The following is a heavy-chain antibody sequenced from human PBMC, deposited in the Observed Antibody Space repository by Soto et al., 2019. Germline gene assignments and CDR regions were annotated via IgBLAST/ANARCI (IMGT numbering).Heavy chain of an antibody. CDR1: GGTFSSYT. CDR3: ARDRGITMVRGDAFDI. J-gene: IGHJ3*02. D-gene: IGHD3-10*01. CDR2: IIPILGIA. V-gene: IGHV1-69*08. Sequence: QVQLVQSGAEVKKPGSSVKVSCKASGGTFSSYTISWVRQAPGQGLEWMGRIIPILGIANYAQKFQGRVTITADKSTSTAYMELSSLRSEDTAVYYCARDRGITMVRGDAFDIWGQGTMVTVSS.